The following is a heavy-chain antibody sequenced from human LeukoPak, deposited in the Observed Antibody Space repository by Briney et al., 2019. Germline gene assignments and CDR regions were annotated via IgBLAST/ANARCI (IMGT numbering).Heavy chain of an antibody. V-gene: IGHV4-39*01. Sequence: SETLSLTCTVCGRSISSNHYYWGWIHQPPGKGLEWIGALSYSGNAYYSPSLRSRLTISVDTSKNQFSLKLRSVTAADTAVYYCARHATFDIAEAGSLDFWGQGTLVAVSS. CDR1: GRSISSNHYY. D-gene: IGHD6-13*01. CDR3: ARHATFDIAEAGSLDF. J-gene: IGHJ4*02. CDR2: LSYSGNA.